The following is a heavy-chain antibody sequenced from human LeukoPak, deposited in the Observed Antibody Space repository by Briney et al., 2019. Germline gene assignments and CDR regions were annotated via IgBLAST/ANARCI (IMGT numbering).Heavy chain of an antibody. CDR2: ISGSGGST. V-gene: IGHV3-23*01. CDR1: GFTFSSYG. D-gene: IGHD2-2*01. J-gene: IGHJ4*02. CDR3: AKAFSVVVPAAIFDY. Sequence: GGSLRLSCAASGFTFSSYGMSWVRQAPGKGLEWVSAISGSGGSTYYADSVKGRFTISRDNSKNTLYLQMSSLRAEDTAVYYCAKAFSVVVPAAIFDYWGQGTLVTVSS.